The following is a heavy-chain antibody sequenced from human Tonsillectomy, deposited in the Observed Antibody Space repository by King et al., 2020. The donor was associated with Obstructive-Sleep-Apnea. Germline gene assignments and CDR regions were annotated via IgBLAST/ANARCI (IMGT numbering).Heavy chain of an antibody. CDR3: ARVISGWAPIDS. D-gene: IGHD6-19*01. CDR2: VDSSGST. Sequence: QLQESGPRLVKPSETLSLTCTVSGASMSSYHWSWLRQPPGKGLEWIGYVDSSGSTNYNPSLKSRLTISLDTSKNQFSLKVSSVTAADTAVYFCARVISGWAPIDSWGQGILVTVSS. V-gene: IGHV4-59*01. J-gene: IGHJ4*02. CDR1: GASMSSYH.